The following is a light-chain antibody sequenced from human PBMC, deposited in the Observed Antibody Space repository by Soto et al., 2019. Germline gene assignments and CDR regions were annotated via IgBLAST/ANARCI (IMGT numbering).Light chain of an antibody. CDR3: SSYSISTAYL. CDR1: SSDVGGYDY. V-gene: IGLV2-14*01. Sequence: ALTQPASVSGSPGQSITISCTGTSSDVGGYDYVSWYQLHPGKAPKLMIFEVSNRPSGVSYRFSGSKSGNTASLTISGLQAEDEADYFCSSYSISTAYLFGTGTKVTVL. CDR2: EVS. J-gene: IGLJ1*01.